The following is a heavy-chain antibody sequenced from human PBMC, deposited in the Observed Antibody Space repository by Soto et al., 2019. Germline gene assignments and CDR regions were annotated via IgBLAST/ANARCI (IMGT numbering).Heavy chain of an antibody. CDR2: ISYDGSNK. D-gene: IGHD7-27*01. CDR3: AKDLGHGGRGAFDI. CDR1: GFTFSNYG. Sequence: QVQLVESGGGVVQPGRSLRLSCAASGFTFSNYGMHWVRKAPGKGLEWVAVISYDGSNKYYADSVKGRFTISRDNSKNTLYLQMNSLRAEDTAVYYCAKDLGHGGRGAFDIWGQGTMVTVSS. J-gene: IGHJ3*02. V-gene: IGHV3-30*18.